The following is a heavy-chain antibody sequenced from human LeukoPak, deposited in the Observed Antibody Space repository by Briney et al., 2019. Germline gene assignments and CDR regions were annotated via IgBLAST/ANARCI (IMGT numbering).Heavy chain of an antibody. J-gene: IGHJ3*02. CDR2: MNPNSGNT. CDR3: SYYDRRAFDI. Sequence: ASVKISCKASGYTFTSYDINWVRQATGQGLEWMGWMNPNSGNTGYAQKFQGRVTMTRNTSISTAHMELSSLRSEDTAVYYCSYYDRRAFDIWGQGTMVTVSS. CDR1: GYTFTSYD. V-gene: IGHV1-8*01. D-gene: IGHD3-22*01.